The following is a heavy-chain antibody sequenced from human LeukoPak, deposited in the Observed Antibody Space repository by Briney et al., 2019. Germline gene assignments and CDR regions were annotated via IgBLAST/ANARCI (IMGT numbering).Heavy chain of an antibody. V-gene: IGHV1-69*13. D-gene: IGHD3-22*01. J-gene: IGHJ4*02. Sequence: SVKVSCKASGYTFTGYYMHWVRQAPGQGLEWMGGIIPIFGTANYAQKFQGRVTITADESTSTAYMELSSLRSEDTAVYYCARDAPYYYDSSGSWGQGTLVTVSS. CDR2: IIPIFGTA. CDR1: GYTFTGYY. CDR3: ARDAPYYYDSSGS.